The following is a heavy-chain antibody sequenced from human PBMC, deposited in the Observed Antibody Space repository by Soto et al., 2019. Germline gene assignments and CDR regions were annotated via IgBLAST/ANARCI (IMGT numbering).Heavy chain of an antibody. CDR1: GFTFSDYN. J-gene: IGHJ4*02. D-gene: IGHD5-12*01. Sequence: EVQLVESGGGLVQPGGSLRLSCAASGFTFSDYNMNWVRQAPGKGLGWVSYIGRPSTTIYYADSVKGRFTISRDNAKNSLYLQMNSLRTEDTALYYCARGSHAGYDQIFFYWGQGILVTVSS. CDR2: IGRPSTTI. V-gene: IGHV3-48*04. CDR3: ARGSHAGYDQIFFY.